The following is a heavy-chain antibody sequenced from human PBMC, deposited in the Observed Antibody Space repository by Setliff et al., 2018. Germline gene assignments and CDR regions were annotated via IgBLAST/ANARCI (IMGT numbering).Heavy chain of an antibody. CDR3: ARDRMRGSCSGPSCTYDPFDI. Sequence: SETLSLTCAVYDGSFSDYYWSWIRQPPGKGLEWIGEINHYGSTSYKSSLKSRVTISVDPSKNQVSLELKSATTADTAVYYCARDRMRGSCSGPSCTYDPFDIWGQGTPVTVSS. CDR2: INHYGST. J-gene: IGHJ3*02. D-gene: IGHD2-2*01. CDR1: DGSFSDYY. V-gene: IGHV4-34*01.